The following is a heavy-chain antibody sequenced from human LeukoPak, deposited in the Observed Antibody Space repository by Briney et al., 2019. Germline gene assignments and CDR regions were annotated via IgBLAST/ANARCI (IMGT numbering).Heavy chain of an antibody. CDR3: AKMPAGTGVYYYYYYMDV. D-gene: IGHD2-8*01. Sequence: GGSLRLSCAASGFTFSSYGMHWVRQAPGKGLEWVAVISYDGSNKYYADSVKGRFTISRDNSKNTLYLQMNSLRAEDTAVYYCAKMPAGTGVYYYYYYMDVWGKGTTVTVSS. V-gene: IGHV3-30*18. CDR1: GFTFSSYG. J-gene: IGHJ6*03. CDR2: ISYDGSNK.